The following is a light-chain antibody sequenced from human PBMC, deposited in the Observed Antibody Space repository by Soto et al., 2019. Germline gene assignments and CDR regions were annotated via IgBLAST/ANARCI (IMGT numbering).Light chain of an antibody. Sequence: DIQMTQSPSFLSASVGDRVTISCRASQAINTYLNWYQQKPGKAPKLLIYGTSDLQNGVPSRFSGGGSGTDFTLTISSLQPEVFATYYCQQSYSTLLITFGQGTRLEV. CDR1: QAINTY. CDR2: GTS. V-gene: IGKV1-39*01. CDR3: QQSYSTLLIT. J-gene: IGKJ5*01.